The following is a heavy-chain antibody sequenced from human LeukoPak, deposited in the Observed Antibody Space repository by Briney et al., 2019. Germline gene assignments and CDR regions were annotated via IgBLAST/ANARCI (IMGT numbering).Heavy chain of an antibody. D-gene: IGHD2-8*01. CDR3: IREYEGGYFDY. J-gene: IGHJ4*02. Sequence: ASVKVSCRXSGYTFTDYYIHWVPQAPGQGLEWIGLIYPSVDTTDSSQKFKGRVTVTRDTSTSTVYMELRTLRSEDTAIYYCIREYEGGYFDYWGQGTLVTVSS. CDR2: IYPSVDTT. CDR1: GYTFTDYY. V-gene: IGHV1-46*01.